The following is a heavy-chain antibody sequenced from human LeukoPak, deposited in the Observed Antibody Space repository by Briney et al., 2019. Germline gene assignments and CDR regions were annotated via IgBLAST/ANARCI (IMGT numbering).Heavy chain of an antibody. CDR3: ATPHGVPSWFDP. CDR1: GYTLTELS. J-gene: IGHJ5*02. CDR2: FDPEDGET. Sequence: ASVKVSCKVSGYTLTELSMHWVRQAPGKGLEWMGGFDPEDGETIYAQKFQGRVTMTEDTSTDTAYMELSSLRSEDTAVYYCATPHGVPSWFDPWDQGTLVTISS. D-gene: IGHD2-2*01. V-gene: IGHV1-24*01.